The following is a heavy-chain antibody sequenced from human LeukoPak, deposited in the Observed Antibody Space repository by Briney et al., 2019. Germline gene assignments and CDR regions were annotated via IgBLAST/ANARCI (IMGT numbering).Heavy chain of an antibody. CDR1: GGTFSSYA. J-gene: IGHJ4*02. CDR3: ARGGRYILASFDY. Sequence: SVKVSCKXSGGTFSSYAISWVRQAPGQGLEWMGGITPIFGTANNAQKFQGRFTITADESTSPAYMELSSLRSEDTAVYYCARGGRYILASFDYWGQGNLVSVSS. CDR2: ITPIFGTA. V-gene: IGHV1-69*13. D-gene: IGHD5-24*01.